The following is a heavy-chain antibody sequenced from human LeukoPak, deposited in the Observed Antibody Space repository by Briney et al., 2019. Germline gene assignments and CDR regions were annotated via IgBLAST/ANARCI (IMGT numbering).Heavy chain of an antibody. D-gene: IGHD2-15*01. CDR2: ISSSGSTI. V-gene: IGHV3-48*03. CDR1: GFTFSSYE. J-gene: IGHJ4*02. Sequence: GGSLRLSCAASGFTFSSYEMNWVRQAPGKGLEWVSYISSSGSTIYYADPVRGRFTISRDNAKNSLYLQMNSLRAEDTAVYYCARTWGVAFDYWGQGTLVTVSS. CDR3: ARTWGVAFDY.